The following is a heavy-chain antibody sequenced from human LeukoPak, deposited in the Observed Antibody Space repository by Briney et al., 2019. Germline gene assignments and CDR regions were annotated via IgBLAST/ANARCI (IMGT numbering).Heavy chain of an antibody. V-gene: IGHV4-59*01. Sequence: SETLSLTCTVSGGSISSYYWSWIRQPPGKGLEWIGYIYYSGSTNYNPSLKSRVTISVDTSKNQFSLKLSSVTAADTAVYYCARNPYYYDSSGYYYYYYGMDVWGQGTTVTVSS. CDR1: GGSISSYY. CDR3: ARNPYYYDSSGYYYYYYGMDV. D-gene: IGHD3-22*01. J-gene: IGHJ6*02. CDR2: IYYSGST.